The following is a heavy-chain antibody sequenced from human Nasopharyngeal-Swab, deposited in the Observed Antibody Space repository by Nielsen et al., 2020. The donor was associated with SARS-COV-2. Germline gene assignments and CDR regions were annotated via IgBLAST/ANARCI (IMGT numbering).Heavy chain of an antibody. CDR2: IWYDGSNK. CDR3: AREFREAYYDILTGYYMDYYYYMDV. J-gene: IGHJ6*03. V-gene: IGHV3-33*01. D-gene: IGHD3-9*01. CDR1: GFTFSSYG. Sequence: GESLKISCAASGFTFSSYGMHWVRRAPGKGLEWVAVIWYDGSNKYYADSVKGRFTISRDNSKNTLYLQMNSLRAEDTAVYYCAREFREAYYDILTGYYMDYYYYMDVWGKGTTVTVSS.